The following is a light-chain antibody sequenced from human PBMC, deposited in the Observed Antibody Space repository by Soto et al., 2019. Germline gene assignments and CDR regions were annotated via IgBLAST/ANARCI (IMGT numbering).Light chain of an antibody. CDR1: QSVSVN. J-gene: IGKJ2*01. Sequence: EVVMTQSPGTLSVSPGEGATLSCRASQSVSVNLAWYQHRPGQAPRPLIYDASTRASGVPARFSGRGSETEFTLTISGLQSEDFGFYYCLQYNTWPYTFGRGTKLEI. CDR3: LQYNTWPYT. CDR2: DAS. V-gene: IGKV3-15*01.